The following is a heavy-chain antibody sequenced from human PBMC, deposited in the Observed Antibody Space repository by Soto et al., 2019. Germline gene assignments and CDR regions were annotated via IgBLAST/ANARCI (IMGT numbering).Heavy chain of an antibody. Sequence: HPGGSLRLSCVASGFTFSSYEMNWVRHAPGKGLEWGSYISSSGNIISYADSVKGRFTISRDKANNSLFLQMNSLRAEDTAVYYCQTGSTPTFDSWGQGALVTVSS. D-gene: IGHD3-9*01. V-gene: IGHV3-48*03. CDR2: ISSSGNII. CDR3: QTGSTPTFDS. CDR1: GFTFSSYE. J-gene: IGHJ4*02.